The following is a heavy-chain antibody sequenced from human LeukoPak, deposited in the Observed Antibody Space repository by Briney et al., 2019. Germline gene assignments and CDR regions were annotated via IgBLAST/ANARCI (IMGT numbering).Heavy chain of an antibody. CDR2: INTNTGNP. V-gene: IGHV7-4-1*02. CDR1: GYTFTSYG. J-gene: IGHJ3*02. CDR3: ARRVEGHAFDI. Sequence: ASVKVSCKASGYTFTSYGISWVRQAPGQGLEWMGWINTNTGNPTYARGFTGRFVFSLDTSVSTTYLQISSLKAEDTAVYYCARRVEGHAFDIWGQGTMVTVSS. D-gene: IGHD3-3*01.